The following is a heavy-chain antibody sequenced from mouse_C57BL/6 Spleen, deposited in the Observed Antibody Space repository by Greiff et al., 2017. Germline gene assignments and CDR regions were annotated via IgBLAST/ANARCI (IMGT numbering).Heavy chain of an antibody. CDR1: GYTFTSYW. CDR2: IDPNRGGT. D-gene: IGHD1-1*01. J-gene: IGHJ4*01. V-gene: IGHV1-72*01. Sequence: QVQLQQPGAELVKPGASVKLSCKASGYTFTSYWMHWVKQRPGRGLEWIGRIDPNRGGTKYNEKFKSKATLTVDKPSSTAYMQLSSLTSEDSAVYYCARRTTVVAPYAMDYWGQGTSGTVSS. CDR3: ARRTTVVAPYAMDY.